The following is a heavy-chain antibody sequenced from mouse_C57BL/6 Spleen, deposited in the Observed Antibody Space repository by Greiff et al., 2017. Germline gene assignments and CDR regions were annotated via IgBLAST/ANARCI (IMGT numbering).Heavy chain of an antibody. Sequence: EVQRVESGAELVKPGASVKLSCTASGLNIKDYYMHWVKQRTEQGLEWIGRIDPEDGETKYAPKFQGKATITADTSSNTAYLQLSSLTSEDTAVYYGARRLITTVVATDYWGQGTTLTVSS. CDR3: ARRLITTVVATDY. CDR1: GLNIKDYY. CDR2: IDPEDGET. D-gene: IGHD1-1*01. J-gene: IGHJ2*01. V-gene: IGHV14-2*01.